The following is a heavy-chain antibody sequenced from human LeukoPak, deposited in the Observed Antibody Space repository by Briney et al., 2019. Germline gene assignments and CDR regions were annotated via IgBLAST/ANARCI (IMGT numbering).Heavy chain of an antibody. V-gene: IGHV3-21*01. CDR3: ARGKTSQNIVTRKTYNWFDP. J-gene: IGHJ5*02. CDR2: ISGDGKDR. CDR1: GFTFSSYG. Sequence: PGGSLRLSCAASGFTFSSYGMSWVRQAPGKGLQWVSAISGDGKDREYPDSVKGRFTISRDNAKNSLYLQMNSLRAEDTAVYYCARGKTSQNIVTRKTYNWFDPWGQGTLVTASS. D-gene: IGHD2/OR15-2a*01.